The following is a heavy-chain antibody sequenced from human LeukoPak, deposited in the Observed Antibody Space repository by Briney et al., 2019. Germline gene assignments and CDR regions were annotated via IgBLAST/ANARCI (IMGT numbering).Heavy chain of an antibody. CDR3: ATTRRSGYVIFDY. V-gene: IGHV1-18*01. CDR2: ISAYYGNT. D-gene: IGHD5-12*01. CDR1: GYTFTSYG. Sequence: ASVKVSCKAPGYTFTSYGISWVRQAPGQGLEWMGWISAYYGNTNYAQKLQGRVTMTTDTSTTTAYMELRSLRSDDTAVYYCATTRRSGYVIFDYWGQGTLVTVSS. J-gene: IGHJ4*02.